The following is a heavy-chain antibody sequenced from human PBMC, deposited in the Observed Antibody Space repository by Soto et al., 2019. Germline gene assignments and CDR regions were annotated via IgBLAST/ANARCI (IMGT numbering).Heavy chain of an antibody. CDR1: GGSISSYY. CDR2: IYYSGST. Sequence: SETLSLTCTVSGGSISSYYWSWIRQPPGKGLEWIGYIYYSGSTNYNPSLKSRVTISVDTSKNQFSLKLSSVTAADTAVYYCARVGEYSSSTIDYYYYGMDVWGQGTTVTVSS. J-gene: IGHJ6*02. CDR3: ARVGEYSSSTIDYYYYGMDV. V-gene: IGHV4-59*01. D-gene: IGHD6-6*01.